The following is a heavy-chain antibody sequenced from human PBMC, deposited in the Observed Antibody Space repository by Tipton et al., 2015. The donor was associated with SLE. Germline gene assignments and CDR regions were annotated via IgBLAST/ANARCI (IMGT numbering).Heavy chain of an antibody. CDR2: LYYSGIT. J-gene: IGHJ6*03. CDR1: GGSIRSSRHF. CDR3: VKSVVVVSPRDYYYYMDV. V-gene: IGHV4-61*05. Sequence: LRLSCTVSGGSIRSSRHFWGWIRQPPGKGLEWIGVLYYSGITNYNPSLQSRVTLSVDMSKNQFSLRLSSVTAADTGVYYCVKSVVVVSPRDYYYYMDVWGKGTTVTVSS. D-gene: IGHD2-15*01.